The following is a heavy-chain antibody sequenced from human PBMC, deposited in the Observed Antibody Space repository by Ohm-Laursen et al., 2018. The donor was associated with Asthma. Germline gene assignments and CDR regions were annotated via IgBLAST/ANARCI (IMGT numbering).Heavy chain of an antibody. CDR1: GFTFSDYY. J-gene: IGHJ6*02. V-gene: IGHV3-11*06. CDR3: AASADYGDYQTDYYYYGMDV. Sequence: GSLRLSCTASGFTFSDYYMSWIRQAPGKGLEWVSYISSSSYTNYADSVKGRFTISRDNAKNSLYLQMNSLRAEDTAVYYCAASADYGDYQTDYYYYGMDVWGQGTTVTVSS. D-gene: IGHD4-17*01. CDR2: ISSSSYT.